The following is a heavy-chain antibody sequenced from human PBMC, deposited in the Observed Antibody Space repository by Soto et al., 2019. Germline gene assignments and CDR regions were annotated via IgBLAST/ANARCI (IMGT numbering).Heavy chain of an antibody. CDR1: GGSFSGYF. CDR3: XXXXXXXXX. V-gene: IGHV4-34*02. J-gene: IGHJ4*02. Sequence: QVQLQQWGTGPLKPSETLSLTCAVNGGSFSGYFWSWIRQSSERGLEWIGEISPSGRMFYNPSLKSRXTISXETXNXXXXXXXXXXXXXXXAXXXXXXXXXXXXXXGQGTPVTVSS. CDR2: ISPSGRM.